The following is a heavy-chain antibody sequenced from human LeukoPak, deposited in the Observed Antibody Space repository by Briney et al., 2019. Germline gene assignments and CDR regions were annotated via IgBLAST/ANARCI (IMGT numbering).Heavy chain of an antibody. CDR3: AKDWLEGVSEN. CDR1: GFSFITYG. V-gene: IGHV3-48*04. D-gene: IGHD1-26*01. CDR2: ISGSGYTI. J-gene: IGHJ4*02. Sequence: GGSLRLSCAASGFSFITYGMNWLRQAPGKGLEWVSHISGSGYTIYYADSVKGRFTISRDNAKNSLYLQMDSLRVEDTAVYYCAKDWLEGVSENWGQGTLVTVSS.